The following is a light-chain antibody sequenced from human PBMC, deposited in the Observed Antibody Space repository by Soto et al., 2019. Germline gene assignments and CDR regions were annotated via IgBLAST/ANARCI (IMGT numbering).Light chain of an antibody. CDR1: QSISSW. V-gene: IGKV1-5*01. CDR2: DAS. CDR3: QQYNSYWT. Sequence: DIQMTQSPSTLSASVGDRVTITCRASQSISSWLAWYQQKPGKAPKLLIYDASSLESGVPSRFSGSGSGTEFTLTISSLPPDDFATYYCQQYNSYWTLGQGTKVDI. J-gene: IGKJ1*01.